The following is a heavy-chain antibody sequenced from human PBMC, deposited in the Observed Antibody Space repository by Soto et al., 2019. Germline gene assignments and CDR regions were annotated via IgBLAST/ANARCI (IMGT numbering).Heavy chain of an antibody. D-gene: IGHD6-13*01. CDR1: GDSIRSSSY. Sequence: QLQLQESGPGLVTPSETLSLTCTVSGDSIRSSSYWGWIRQPPGKGLEWIGSIYSTGNTYYNPSLNSQVTISVDTSKNQFSLNVISVTAADTAVYYCRRSSRYSTDVWGQGTTVTVSS. V-gene: IGHV4-39*01. J-gene: IGHJ6*02. CDR2: IYSTGNT. CDR3: RRSSRYSTDV.